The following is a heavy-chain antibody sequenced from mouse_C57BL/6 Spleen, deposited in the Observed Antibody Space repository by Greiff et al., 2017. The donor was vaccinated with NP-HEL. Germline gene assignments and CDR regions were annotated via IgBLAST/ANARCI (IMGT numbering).Heavy chain of an antibody. D-gene: IGHD2-4*01. Sequence: EVQGVESGGGLVKPGGSLKLSCAASGFTFSDYGMHWVRQAPEKGLEWVAYISSGSSTIYYADTVKGRFTISRDNAKNTLFLQMTSLRSEDTAMYYCARDYDYGDWYFDVWGTGTTVTVSS. V-gene: IGHV5-17*01. CDR1: GFTFSDYG. J-gene: IGHJ1*03. CDR3: ARDYDYGDWYFDV. CDR2: ISSGSSTI.